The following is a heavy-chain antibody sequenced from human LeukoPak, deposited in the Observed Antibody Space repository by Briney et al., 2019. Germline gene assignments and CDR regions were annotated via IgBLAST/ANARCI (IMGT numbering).Heavy chain of an antibody. J-gene: IGHJ4*02. Sequence: GGSLRPSCAASGFTFSSYAMSWVRQAPGKGLEWVSAISGSGGSTYYADSVKGRFTISRDNSKNTLYLQMNSLRAEDTAVYYCAKDPQHDRWGYWGQGTLVTVSS. CDR2: ISGSGGST. CDR1: GFTFSSYA. V-gene: IGHV3-23*01. D-gene: IGHD2-21*01. CDR3: AKDPQHDRWGY.